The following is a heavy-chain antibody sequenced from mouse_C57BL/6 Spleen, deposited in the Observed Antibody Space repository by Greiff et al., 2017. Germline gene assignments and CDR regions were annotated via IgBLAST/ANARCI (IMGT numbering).Heavy chain of an antibody. V-gene: IGHV1-80*01. Sequence: QVHVKQSGAELVKPGASVKISCKASGYAFSSYWLNWVKQRPGKGLEWIGQIYPGDGDTNYNGKFKGKATLTADKSSSTAYMQLSSLTSEDAAVYFCARSGGDWYFDVWGTGTTVTVSS. CDR2: IYPGDGDT. CDR1: GYAFSSYW. J-gene: IGHJ1*03. D-gene: IGHD3-1*01. CDR3: ARSGGDWYFDV.